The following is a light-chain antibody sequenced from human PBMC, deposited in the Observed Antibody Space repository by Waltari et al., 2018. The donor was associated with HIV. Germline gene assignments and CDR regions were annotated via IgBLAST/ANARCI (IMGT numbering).Light chain of an antibody. V-gene: IGLV2-8*01. CDR3: SSSAGGDTLV. CDR1: RSDVGSSNY. CDR2: EIT. Sequence: QSALTQPPSASGFPGQSVTISCTGTRSDVGSSNYVAWYQQYPGKAPKLLIYEITKRPSGVPDRFSGSKSGNTASLTVSGLQAEDEADYYCSSSAGGDTLVFGGGTKLTVL. J-gene: IGLJ3*02.